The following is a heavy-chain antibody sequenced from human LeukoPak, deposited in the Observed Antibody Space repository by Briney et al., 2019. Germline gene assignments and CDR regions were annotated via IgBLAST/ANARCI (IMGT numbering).Heavy chain of an antibody. Sequence: ASVKVSCKASGYTFTGYYMHWVRQAPGQGLEWMGCINPNSGGTNHAQKFQGRVTMTRDTSISTAYMELSRLRSDDTAVYYCARGVVRGIGSPLDYYYYMDVWGKGTTVTVSS. J-gene: IGHJ6*03. CDR2: INPNSGGT. CDR3: ARGVVRGIGSPLDYYYYMDV. D-gene: IGHD6-13*01. CDR1: GYTFTGYY. V-gene: IGHV1-2*02.